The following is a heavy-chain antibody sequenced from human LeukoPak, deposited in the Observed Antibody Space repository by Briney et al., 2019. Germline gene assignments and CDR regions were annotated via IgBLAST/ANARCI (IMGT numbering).Heavy chain of an antibody. V-gene: IGHV3-30*02. CDR3: APVVPAAMDI. CDR1: GFTFSSYG. CDR2: IRYDGSNK. Sequence: GGSLRLSCAASGFTFSSYGMHWVRRAPGKGLEWVAFIRYDGSNKYYADSVKGRFTISRDNSKNTLYLQMNSLRAEDTAVYYCAPVVPAAMDIWGQGTMVTVSS. J-gene: IGHJ3*02. D-gene: IGHD2-2*01.